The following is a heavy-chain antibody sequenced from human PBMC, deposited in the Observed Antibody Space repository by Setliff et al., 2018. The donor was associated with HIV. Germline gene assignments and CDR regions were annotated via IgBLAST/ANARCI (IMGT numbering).Heavy chain of an antibody. CDR1: GFTFNTYA. D-gene: IGHD1-1*01. Sequence: GGSLRLSCAASGFTFNTYAMTWVRQAPGKGLDWVSSIITNGGTTFYADSVKGRFTISRDNSNNMLYLQMNSLRAEDTALYYCARDLTLYKLWGQGTLVTVSS. CDR3: ARDLTLYKL. CDR2: IITNGGTT. J-gene: IGHJ4*02. V-gene: IGHV3-23*01.